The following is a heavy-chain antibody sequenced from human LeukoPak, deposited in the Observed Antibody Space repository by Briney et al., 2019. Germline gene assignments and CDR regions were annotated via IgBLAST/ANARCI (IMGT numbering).Heavy chain of an antibody. J-gene: IGHJ4*02. V-gene: IGHV1-46*01. Sequence: ASVTVSCKASGYTFTSYYMHWVRQAPGQGLEWMGIINPSGGSTSYAQKFQGRVTMTRDMSTSTVYMELSSLRSEDTAVYYCARGDDSSGYLTSFDYWGQGTLVTVSS. D-gene: IGHD3-22*01. CDR3: ARGDDSSGYLTSFDY. CDR2: INPSGGST. CDR1: GYTFTSYY.